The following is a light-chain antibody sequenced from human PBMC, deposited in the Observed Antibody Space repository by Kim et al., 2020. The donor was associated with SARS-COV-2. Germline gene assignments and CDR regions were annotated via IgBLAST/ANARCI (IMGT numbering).Light chain of an antibody. CDR2: AVS. CDR1: QGITDH. V-gene: IGKV1-16*02. Sequence: DIQMTQSPSSLSASVGDRVTITCRASQGITDHLGWFQQKPGKAPKSLIYAVSRLQSGVPSKFSGSGYGTDFTLTISSLQPEDFATYYCQQYKSYPLTFGGGTKLEI. CDR3: QQYKSYPLT. J-gene: IGKJ4*01.